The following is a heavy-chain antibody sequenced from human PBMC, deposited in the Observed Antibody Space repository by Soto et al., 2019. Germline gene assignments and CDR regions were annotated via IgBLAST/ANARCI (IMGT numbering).Heavy chain of an antibody. Sequence: SQTLSLTCAISGDSVSSNSAAWNWIRQSPSRGLEWLGRTYYRSKWYNDYAVSVKSRITINPDTSKNQFSLQLNSVTAEDSAVYYCARARLHGSYYYYYGMDVWGQGTTVTVSS. CDR1: GDSVSSNSAA. CDR2: TYYRSKWYN. CDR3: ARARLHGSYYYYYGMDV. V-gene: IGHV6-1*01. J-gene: IGHJ6*02. D-gene: IGHD1-26*01.